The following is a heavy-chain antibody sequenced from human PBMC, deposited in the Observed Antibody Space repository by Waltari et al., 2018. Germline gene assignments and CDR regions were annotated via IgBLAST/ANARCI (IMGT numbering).Heavy chain of an antibody. CDR1: GYTLTELS. V-gene: IGHV1-24*01. CDR3: ATMGSSPVGYYYYGMDV. J-gene: IGHJ6*02. D-gene: IGHD6-6*01. CDR2: FDPEDGET. Sequence: QVQLVQSGAEVKKPGASVKVSCKVSGYTLTELSMHWVRQAPGKGLEGMGGFDPEDGETNYAQKFQGRVPMTEDTSTDTAYIELSSLLSEDTAVSYCATMGSSPVGYYYYGMDVWGQGTTVTVSS.